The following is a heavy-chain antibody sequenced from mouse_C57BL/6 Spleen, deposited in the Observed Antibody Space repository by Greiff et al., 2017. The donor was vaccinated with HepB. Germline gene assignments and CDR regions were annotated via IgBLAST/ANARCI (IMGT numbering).Heavy chain of an antibody. CDR2: ISYDGSN. V-gene: IGHV3-6*01. D-gene: IGHD2-4*01. CDR1: GYSITSGYY. Sequence: EVQLVESGPGLVKPSQSLSLTCSVTGYSITSGYYWNWIRQFPGNKLECMGYISYDGSNNYNPSLKNRISITRDTSKNQFFLKLNSVTTADTATYYCSRDYYYYGEGYYAMDYWGQGPSVTVSS. CDR3: SRDYYYYGEGYYAMDY. J-gene: IGHJ4*01.